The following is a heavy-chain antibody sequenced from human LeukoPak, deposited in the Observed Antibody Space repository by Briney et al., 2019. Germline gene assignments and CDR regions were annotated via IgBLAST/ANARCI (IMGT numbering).Heavy chain of an antibody. CDR3: ARGYDIDV. CDR2: IYYTGAT. CDR1: GGSISNYY. V-gene: IGHV4-59*01. J-gene: IGHJ6*02. Sequence: SETLSLTCTVSGGSISNYYWSWIRQPPGKALEWMGYIYYTGATKYNPSLKSRATISLDTSKNQFSLKLTSVTAADTALFFCARGYDIDVWGQGTTVTVSS.